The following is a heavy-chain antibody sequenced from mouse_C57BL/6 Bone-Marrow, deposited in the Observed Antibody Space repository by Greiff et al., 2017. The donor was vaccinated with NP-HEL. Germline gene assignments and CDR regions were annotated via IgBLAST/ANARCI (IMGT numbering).Heavy chain of an antibody. CDR1: GYTFTDYE. V-gene: IGHV1-15*01. J-gene: IGHJ2*01. CDR2: IDPETGGT. Sequence: VQLVESGAELVRPGASVTLSCKASGYTFTDYEMHWVKQTPVHGLEWIGAIDPETGGTAYNQKFKGKAILTADKSSSTAYMELRSLTSEDSAVYYCTIGDYWGQGTTLTVSS. D-gene: IGHD3-3*01. CDR3: TIGDY.